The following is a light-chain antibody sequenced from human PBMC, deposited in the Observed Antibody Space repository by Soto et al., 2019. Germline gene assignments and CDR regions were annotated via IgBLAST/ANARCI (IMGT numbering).Light chain of an antibody. CDR2: DAS. CDR3: QQYGNLPRT. J-gene: IGKJ1*01. CDR1: QDISNN. V-gene: IGKV1-33*01. Sequence: DIQMTQSPSSLSASVGDRVTITCQASQDISNNLNWYQQKPGKAPKLLIYDASNLKTGVPSRFTGSGSGTDFTFTISSLQPEDIATYYCQQYGNLPRTFGQGTKVEIK.